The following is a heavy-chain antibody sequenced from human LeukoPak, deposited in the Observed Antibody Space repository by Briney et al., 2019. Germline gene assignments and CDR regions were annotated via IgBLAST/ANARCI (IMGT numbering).Heavy chain of an antibody. CDR1: GFTFSGYG. J-gene: IGHJ3*02. D-gene: IGHD5-24*01. CDR2: ISSSSSYI. Sequence: GGSLRLSCAASGFTFSGYGMHWVRQAPGKGLEWVSSISSSSSYIYYADSVKGRFTISRDNAKNSLYLQMNSLRAEDTAVYYCARGRDGYNLIDAFDIWGQGTMVTVSS. CDR3: ARGRDGYNLIDAFDI. V-gene: IGHV3-21*01.